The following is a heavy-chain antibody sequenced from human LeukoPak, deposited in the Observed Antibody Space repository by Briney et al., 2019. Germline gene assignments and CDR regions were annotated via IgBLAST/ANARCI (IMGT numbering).Heavy chain of an antibody. Sequence: ASVKVSCKAAGYTFSNYAMHWVRQAPGQRLEWLGWINACYGDTKYSQKFQGRITITRDTSASTLYMELSSLRSEDTAVYYCARVWASRYTSTNCFGPYFYYYAMDVWGQGTPVTVSS. CDR3: ARVWASRYTSTNCFGPYFYYYAMDV. V-gene: IGHV1-3*01. CDR1: GYTFSNYA. CDR2: INACYGDT. J-gene: IGHJ6*02. D-gene: IGHD2-2*01.